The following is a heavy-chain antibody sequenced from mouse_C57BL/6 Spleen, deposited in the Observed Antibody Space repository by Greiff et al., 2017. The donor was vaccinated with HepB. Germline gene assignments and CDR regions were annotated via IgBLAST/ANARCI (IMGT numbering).Heavy chain of an antibody. CDR3: ARWESFNYYGSSLFDY. V-gene: IGHV1-55*01. J-gene: IGHJ2*01. Sequence: QVQLQQPGAELVKPGASVKMSCKASGYTFTSYWITWVKQRPGQGLEWIGDIYPGSGSTNYNEKFKSKATLTVDTSSSTAYMQLSSLTSEDSAVYYCARWESFNYYGSSLFDYWGQGTTLTVSS. CDR2: IYPGSGST. D-gene: IGHD1-1*01. CDR1: GYTFTSYW.